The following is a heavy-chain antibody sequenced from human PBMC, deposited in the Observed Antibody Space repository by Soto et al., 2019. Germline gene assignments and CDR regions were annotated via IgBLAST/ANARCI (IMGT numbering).Heavy chain of an antibody. Sequence: SGPTLVKPTQTLTLTCTFSGFSLSTSGGGGGWIRQPPGKALEWLALIYWDDDKRYSPSLKSRLTITKDTSKNQVVRTRPNMHPVDTATYYCAHSPAARDAFDIWGQGTMVTVSS. V-gene: IGHV2-5*02. D-gene: IGHD6-6*01. J-gene: IGHJ3*02. CDR1: GFSLSTSGGG. CDR3: AHSPAARDAFDI. CDR2: IYWDDDK.